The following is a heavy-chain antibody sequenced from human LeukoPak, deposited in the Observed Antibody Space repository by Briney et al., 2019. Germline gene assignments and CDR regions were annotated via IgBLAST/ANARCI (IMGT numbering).Heavy chain of an antibody. V-gene: IGHV3-48*02. CDR2: ISSSSSPI. CDR1: GFTFSSYS. CDR3: ARDRIRHYDFWSGHLT. D-gene: IGHD3-3*01. Sequence: GGSLRLSCAGTGFTFSSYSMNWVRQAPGKGLEWVSYISSSSSPIYYADSVKGRFTISRDNAKNSLYLQMNSLRDEDTVVYYCARDRIRHYDFWSGHLTWGQGTLVTVSS. J-gene: IGHJ5*02.